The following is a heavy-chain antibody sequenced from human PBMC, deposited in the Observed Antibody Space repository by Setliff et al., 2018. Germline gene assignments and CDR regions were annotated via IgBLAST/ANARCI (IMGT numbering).Heavy chain of an antibody. J-gene: IGHJ2*01. CDR2: TYSSGST. CDR3: ARTSTGRYFDL. D-gene: IGHD2-2*01. Sequence: PSETLSLTCAVSGYSISSGYYWGWIRQPPGKGLEWIANTYSSGSTFHSPSLKSRVTMSINTSKNQFSLNLYSVTAADTAVYYCARTSTGRYFDLWGRGTLVTVSS. CDR1: GYSISSGYY. V-gene: IGHV4-38-2*01.